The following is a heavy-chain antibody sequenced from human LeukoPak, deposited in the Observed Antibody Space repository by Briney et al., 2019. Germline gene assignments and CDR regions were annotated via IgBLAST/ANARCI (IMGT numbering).Heavy chain of an antibody. CDR1: GFTFSTSA. V-gene: IGHV3-21*01. J-gene: IGHJ3*02. Sequence: PGGSLRLSCAASGFTFSTSAMNWVRQAPGRGLEWVSSINNVRSHIYYADSVKGRFTISRDNAKNSLYLQMNSLRAEDTAVYYCARLGYYYDSSGYTIGAFDIWGQGTMVTVSS. CDR3: ARLGYYYDSSGYTIGAFDI. D-gene: IGHD3-22*01. CDR2: INNVRSHI.